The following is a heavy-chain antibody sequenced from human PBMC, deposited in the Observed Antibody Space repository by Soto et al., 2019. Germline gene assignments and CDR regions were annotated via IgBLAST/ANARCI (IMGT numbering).Heavy chain of an antibody. CDR3: ATXRASIAVAGETEYYFDY. Sequence: ASVKVSCKASGYIFTGYYMHWVRQAPGQGLEWMGWINPNSGGTNYAQKFQGWVTMTRDTSISTAYMELSRLTSDDTAVYYCATXRASIAVAGETEYYFDYWGQGTLVTVSS. V-gene: IGHV1-2*04. CDR2: INPNSGGT. D-gene: IGHD6-19*01. J-gene: IGHJ4*02. CDR1: GYIFTGYY.